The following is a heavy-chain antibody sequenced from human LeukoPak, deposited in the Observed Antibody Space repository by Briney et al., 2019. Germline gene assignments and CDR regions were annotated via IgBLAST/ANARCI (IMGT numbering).Heavy chain of an antibody. J-gene: IGHJ6*02. Sequence: ASVKVSCKASGYTFTGYYMHWVRQAPGRGLEWMGWINPNSGGTNYAQKFQGRVTMTRDTSISTAYMELSRLRSDDTAVYYCAREDDYYGSGSYYKDGYYYYYGMDVWGQGTTVTVSS. D-gene: IGHD3-10*01. V-gene: IGHV1-2*02. CDR1: GYTFTGYY. CDR2: INPNSGGT. CDR3: AREDDYYGSGSYYKDGYYYYYGMDV.